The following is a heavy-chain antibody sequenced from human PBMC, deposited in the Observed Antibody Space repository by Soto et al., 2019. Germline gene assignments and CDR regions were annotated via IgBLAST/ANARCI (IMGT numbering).Heavy chain of an antibody. D-gene: IGHD3-10*01. J-gene: IGHJ4*02. CDR2: IFYSGST. V-gene: IGHV4-39*01. Sequence: SETLSLTCTVSGDSISRGAYYWTWIRQPPGKGLEWIGSIFYSGSTYYNPSLKSRVTISVDTSKNQFSLKLSSVTAADTAVYYCARVGGFGATTIDYWGQGTLVTVSS. CDR1: GDSISRGAYY. CDR3: ARVGGFGATTIDY.